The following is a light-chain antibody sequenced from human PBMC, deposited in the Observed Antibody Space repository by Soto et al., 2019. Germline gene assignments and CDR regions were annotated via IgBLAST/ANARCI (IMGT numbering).Light chain of an antibody. Sequence: DIVMTQSPLSLPVTPGEPASISCSSSHSLLHSNVYNYLDWYLQKPGQSPQLLIYLGSNRASGVPDRFSGSGSGTDFTLKISRVEAEDVGVYYCMQALQTPLTFGGGTKVDIK. J-gene: IGKJ4*01. CDR3: MQALQTPLT. CDR1: HSLLHSNVYNY. V-gene: IGKV2-28*01. CDR2: LGS.